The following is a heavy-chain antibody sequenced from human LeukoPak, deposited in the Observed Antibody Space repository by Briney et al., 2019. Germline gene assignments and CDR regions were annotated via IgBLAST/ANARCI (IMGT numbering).Heavy chain of an antibody. Sequence: EASVKVSCKASGYTLTSYYMHWVRQAPGQGLEWMGIINPSGGSTSYAQKFQGRVTMTRDMSTSTAYMELSRLRSDDTTVYYCARAYTSAWYPVDQWGQGTLVTVSS. J-gene: IGHJ4*02. CDR2: INPSGGST. D-gene: IGHD6-19*01. V-gene: IGHV1-46*01. CDR3: ARAYTSAWYPVDQ. CDR1: GYTLTSYY.